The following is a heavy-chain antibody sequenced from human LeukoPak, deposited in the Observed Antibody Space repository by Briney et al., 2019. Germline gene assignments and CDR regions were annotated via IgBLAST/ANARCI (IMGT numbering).Heavy chain of an antibody. CDR1: GFTFSTYV. CDR3: AKGGSGSYYDRFDY. CDR2: ISTTGDVT. Sequence: GGSLRLSCAASGFTFSTYVVGWVRQAPGKGLEWVSVISTTGDVTFYANSVKGRFTISRDNSKNTLYLQMNSLRVEDTAIYYCAKGGSGSYYDRFDYWGQGTLVTVSS. J-gene: IGHJ4*02. V-gene: IGHV3-23*01. D-gene: IGHD1-26*01.